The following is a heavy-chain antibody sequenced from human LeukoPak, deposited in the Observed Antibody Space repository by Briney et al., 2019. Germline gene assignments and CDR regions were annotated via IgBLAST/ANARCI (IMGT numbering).Heavy chain of an antibody. Sequence: SETLSLTCAVYAGSFSGYYWSWLRQPPGKGLEWIGEINHSGSTKYNPSLKSRVTISVDTSKSHFSLKLNSMTAADTAVYYCARGAQTYYDKAPVDYWGQGTLVTVSS. J-gene: IGHJ4*02. V-gene: IGHV4-34*01. D-gene: IGHD3-22*01. CDR2: INHSGST. CDR3: ARGAQTYYDKAPVDY. CDR1: AGSFSGYY.